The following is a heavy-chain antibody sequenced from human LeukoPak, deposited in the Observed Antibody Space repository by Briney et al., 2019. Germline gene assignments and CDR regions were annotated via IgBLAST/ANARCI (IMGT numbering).Heavy chain of an antibody. J-gene: IGHJ4*02. V-gene: IGHV1-2*02. CDR1: GYTFTAYY. Sequence: ASVKVSCKASGYTFTAYYMYWVRQAPGQGLEWMGWINTNSGGTNYAQRFQGRVTMTRDTSISTAYMELSSLRSDDTAVYYCAKGSLACSGGTCYVDRPANRVIDYWGQGTLVTVSS. D-gene: IGHD2-15*01. CDR3: AKGSLACSGGTCYVDRPANRVIDY. CDR2: INTNSGGT.